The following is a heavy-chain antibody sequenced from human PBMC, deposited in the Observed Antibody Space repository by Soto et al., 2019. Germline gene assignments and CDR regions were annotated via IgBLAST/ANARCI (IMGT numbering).Heavy chain of an antibody. Sequence: GASVKVSCKASGGSFSSFTINWVRQAPGQGLVWMGGIIPIFGTASYAQKFQGRVSINADKSTYTAYMELTSLRSEDTAVYYRATREQLAHFDSWGQGTLVTVPQ. D-gene: IGHD6-13*01. CDR3: ATREQLAHFDS. CDR1: GGSFSSFT. CDR2: IIPIFGTA. J-gene: IGHJ4*02. V-gene: IGHV1-69*06.